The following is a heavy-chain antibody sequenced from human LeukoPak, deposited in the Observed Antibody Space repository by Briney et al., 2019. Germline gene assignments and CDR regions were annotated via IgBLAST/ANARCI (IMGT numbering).Heavy chain of an antibody. CDR2: INHSGST. CDR1: GGSFSGYY. CDR3: ARADSSSWRL. D-gene: IGHD6-13*01. Sequence: SETLSLTCAVYGGSFSGYYWSWIRQPPGKGLEWIGEINHSGSTNYNPSLKSRVSISVDTSKNQFSLKLSSVTAADTAVYYCARADSSSWRLWGQGTLVTVSS. V-gene: IGHV4-34*01. J-gene: IGHJ4*02.